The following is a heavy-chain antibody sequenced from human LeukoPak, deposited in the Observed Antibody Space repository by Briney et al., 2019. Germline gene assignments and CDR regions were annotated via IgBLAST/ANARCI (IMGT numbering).Heavy chain of an antibody. CDR2: ISSSGSTI. CDR3: ARDRLYCGGDCYQLDL. D-gene: IGHD2-21*02. Sequence: GGSLRLSCAAAGFSFSSYEMNWVRQAPGKGLEWVSYISSSGSTIYYADSVKGRFTISRDNAKNSLYLQMNSLRAEDTAVYYCARDRLYCGGDCYQLDLWGRGTLVTVSS. J-gene: IGHJ2*01. CDR1: GFSFSSYE. V-gene: IGHV3-48*03.